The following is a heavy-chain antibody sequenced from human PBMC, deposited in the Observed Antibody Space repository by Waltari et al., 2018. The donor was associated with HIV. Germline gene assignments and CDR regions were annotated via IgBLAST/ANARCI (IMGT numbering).Heavy chain of an antibody. CDR3: AAPSDPTVTRGIFDY. J-gene: IGHJ4*02. V-gene: IGHV1-58*01. CDR2: IVVGSGNA. Sequence: QMQLVQSGPEVKKPGTSVKVSCKASGFTFTSSAVQWVRQARGQRLEWIGWIVVGSGNANYAQKFQERVTITRDMSTSTAYMELSSLRSEDTAVYYCAAPSDPTVTRGIFDYCGQGTLVTVSS. CDR1: GFTFTSSA. D-gene: IGHD4-4*01.